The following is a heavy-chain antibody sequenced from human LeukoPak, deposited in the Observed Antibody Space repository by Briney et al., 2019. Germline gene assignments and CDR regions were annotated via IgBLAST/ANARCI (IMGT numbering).Heavy chain of an antibody. Sequence: PGGSLRLSCAASGFTFSSYGMHWVRQAPGKGLEWVAFIRYDGSNKYYADSVKGRFTISRDNSKNTLYLQMNSLRAEDTAMYHCAKDYGSGGYSFDYWGQGALVTVSS. V-gene: IGHV3-30*02. CDR3: AKDYGSGGYSFDY. CDR2: IRYDGSNK. D-gene: IGHD3-10*01. CDR1: GFTFSSYG. J-gene: IGHJ4*02.